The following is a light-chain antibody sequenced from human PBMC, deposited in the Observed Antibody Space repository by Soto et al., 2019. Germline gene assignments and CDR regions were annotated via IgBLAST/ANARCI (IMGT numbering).Light chain of an antibody. CDR1: QSISSS. CDR3: QQYNSYWT. J-gene: IGKJ1*01. V-gene: IGKV1-5*03. CDR2: KAS. Sequence: DIQMTQSPSTLSASVGDRVTITCRASQSISSSLAWYQQKPGKAPKLLIYKASSLESGVPSRFSGSGSGTEFTLTISSVQPDHFATYYGQQYNSYWTFGQGTKVEIK.